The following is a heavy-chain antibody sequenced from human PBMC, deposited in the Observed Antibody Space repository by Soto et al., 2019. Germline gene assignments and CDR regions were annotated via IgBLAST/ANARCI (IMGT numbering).Heavy chain of an antibody. Sequence: QVQLVESGGGVVQPGRSLRLSCAASGFTFSSYGMHWVRQAPGKGLEWVAVIWYDGSNKYYADSVKGRFTISRDNSKNTLYLQMNSLRAEDTAVYYCARGSSSGCGEYVDWFDPWGQGTLVTVSS. V-gene: IGHV3-33*01. CDR3: ARGSSSGCGEYVDWFDP. J-gene: IGHJ5*02. D-gene: IGHD6-19*01. CDR1: GFTFSSYG. CDR2: IWYDGSNK.